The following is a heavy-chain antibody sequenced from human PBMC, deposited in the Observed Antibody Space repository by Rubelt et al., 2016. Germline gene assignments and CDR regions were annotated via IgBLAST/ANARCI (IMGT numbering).Heavy chain of an antibody. Sequence: EVQLEQSGAEVKRPGESLRISCKGSGYSFTSHWISWVRQMPGKGLEWRGRIDPSDSYNIYSPPFQGHVIFSVEKSISTAYRQWSSLRASDTAMYYCARPDSTGWYEYWGQGTLVTVSS. V-gene: IGHV5-10-1*03. CDR1: GYSFTSHW. CDR3: ARPDSTGWYEY. J-gene: IGHJ4*02. D-gene: IGHD6-19*01. CDR2: IDPSDSYN.